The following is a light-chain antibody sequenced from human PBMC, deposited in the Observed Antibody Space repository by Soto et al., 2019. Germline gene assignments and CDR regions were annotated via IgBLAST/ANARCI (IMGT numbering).Light chain of an antibody. Sequence: QSVLTQPASVSGSPGQSITISCTGTSSDVGGYNYVSWYQHHPGKAPKLMIYDVSNRPSGVSNRFSGSKSGNTASLSISGLQPADEADYYCSSYRTSNTRQIVCGTGTKVTVL. V-gene: IGLV2-14*03. CDR3: SSYRTSNTRQIV. CDR1: SSDVGGYNY. CDR2: DVS. J-gene: IGLJ1*01.